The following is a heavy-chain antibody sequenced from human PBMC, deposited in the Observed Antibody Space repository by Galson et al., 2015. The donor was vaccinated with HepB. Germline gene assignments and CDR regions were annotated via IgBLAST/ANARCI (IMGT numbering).Heavy chain of an antibody. V-gene: IGHV7-4-1*02. Sequence: SVKVSCKASGYTFTSYAMNWVRQAPGQGLEWMGWINTNTGNPTYAQGFTGRFVFSLDTSVSTAYLQISSLKAEDTAVYYCAREAAGTLMYNWFDPWGQGTLVTVSS. CDR3: AREAAGTLMYNWFDP. D-gene: IGHD6-13*01. J-gene: IGHJ5*02. CDR2: INTNTGNP. CDR1: GYTFTSYA.